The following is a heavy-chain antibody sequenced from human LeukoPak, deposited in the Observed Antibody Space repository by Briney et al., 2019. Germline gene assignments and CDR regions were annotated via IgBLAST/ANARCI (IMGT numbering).Heavy chain of an antibody. CDR3: AKEGTTTVTTCFDY. CDR2: ISPSGENT. J-gene: IGHJ4*02. V-gene: IGHV3-23*01. CDR1: GFTFSSYA. Sequence: GGSLRLSCAASGFTFSSYAMTWVRQAPGEGLEWVSAISPSGENTYYADSVKGRITISRDNSGNTVYLQMNSLRVEDTAVYYCAKEGTTTVTTCFDYWGQGTLVTVSS. D-gene: IGHD4-17*01.